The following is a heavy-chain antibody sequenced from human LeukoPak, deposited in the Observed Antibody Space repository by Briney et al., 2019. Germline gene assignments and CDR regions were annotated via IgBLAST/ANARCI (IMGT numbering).Heavy chain of an antibody. D-gene: IGHD4-23*01. CDR2: ISYDGSNK. CDR3: ARKDGGKDHEFFDL. CDR1: ALTFSSYA. V-gene: IGHV3-30-3*02. Sequence: GGSLRLSCAASALTFSSYAIHWVRQAPGKGLEWVAVISYDGSNKYYADSVKGRFTISRDNSKNTLYLQMNSLRAEDTAVYYCARKDGGKDHEFFDLWGRGTLVTVSS. J-gene: IGHJ2*01.